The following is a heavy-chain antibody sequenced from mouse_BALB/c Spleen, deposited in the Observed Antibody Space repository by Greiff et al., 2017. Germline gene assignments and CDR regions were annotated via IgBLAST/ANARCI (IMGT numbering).Heavy chain of an antibody. V-gene: IGHV5-4*02. CDR2: ISDGGSYT. CDR3: ARDIDSSYDYAMDY. D-gene: IGHD1-1*01. Sequence: EVKLVESGGGLVKPGGSLKLSCAASGFTFSDFYMYWVRQTPEKRLEWVATISDGGSYTYYPDSVKGRFTISRDNAKNNLYLQMSSLKSEDTAMYYCARDIDSSYDYAMDYWGQGTSVTVSS. CDR1: GFTFSDFY. J-gene: IGHJ4*01.